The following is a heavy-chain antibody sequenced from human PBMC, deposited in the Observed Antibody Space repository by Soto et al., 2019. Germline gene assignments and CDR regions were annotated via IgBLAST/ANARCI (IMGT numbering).Heavy chain of an antibody. J-gene: IGHJ3*01. CDR3: ARDSDYDFLTGYFGPFDF. CDR2: INAGDGNA. V-gene: IGHV1-3*01. Sequence: ASVKVSCKASGYTFTSYTIHWVRQAPRQRLEWMGWINAGDGNAEFSQKFQGRVTITRDTSASTAYMELSSLRSEDTAVYYCARDSDYDFLTGYFGPFDFWGQGTRVTVSS. D-gene: IGHD3-9*01. CDR1: GYTFTSYT.